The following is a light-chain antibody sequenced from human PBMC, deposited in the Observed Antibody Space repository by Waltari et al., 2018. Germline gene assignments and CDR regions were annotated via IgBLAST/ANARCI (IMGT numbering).Light chain of an antibody. CDR3: SSYAGSNNVV. Sequence: QSALTQPPSASGSPGQSVTLSCTGTSSDVGGYSYVSWYQQQPGKAPKLIIFEVFQRPSGVPDRFSGSKSGNTASLTVSGLQAEDEADYYCSSYAGSNNVVFGGGTKLTVL. CDR1: SSDVGGYSY. V-gene: IGLV2-8*01. J-gene: IGLJ2*01. CDR2: EVF.